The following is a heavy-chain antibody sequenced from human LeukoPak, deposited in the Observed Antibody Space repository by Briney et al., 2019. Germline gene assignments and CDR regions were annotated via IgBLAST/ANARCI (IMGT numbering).Heavy chain of an antibody. Sequence: HPGGSLRLSCAASGFTFSSYAMSWVRQAPGKGLEWVSAISGSGGSTYYADSVKGRFTISRDNSKNTLYLQMNSLRAEDTAVYYCARGPNRGYYDSSGYYYGDYWGQGTLVTVSS. D-gene: IGHD3-22*01. V-gene: IGHV3-23*01. J-gene: IGHJ4*02. CDR2: ISGSGGST. CDR3: ARGPNRGYYDSSGYYYGDY. CDR1: GFTFSSYA.